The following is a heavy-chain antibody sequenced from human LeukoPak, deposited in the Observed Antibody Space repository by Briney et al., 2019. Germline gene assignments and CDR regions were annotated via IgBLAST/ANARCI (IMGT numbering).Heavy chain of an antibody. Sequence: SETLSLTCTVSGGSISSGDSYWSWIRQPPGKGLEWIGYIYSSGSTYYNPSLKSRVTISVDTSKNQFSLKLSTVTAADTAVYYCARQWEPLAFDIWGQGTMVTVSS. J-gene: IGHJ3*02. CDR3: ARQWEPLAFDI. D-gene: IGHD1-26*01. CDR2: IYSSGST. V-gene: IGHV4-30-4*01. CDR1: GGSISSGDSY.